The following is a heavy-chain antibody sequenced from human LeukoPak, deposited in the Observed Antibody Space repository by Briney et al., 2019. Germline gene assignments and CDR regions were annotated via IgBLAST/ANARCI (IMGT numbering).Heavy chain of an antibody. CDR2: INPSGGST. Sequence: ASVKVSCKASGYTFTCYYMHWVRQAPGQGLEWMGIINPSGGSTSYAQKFQGRVIMTRDMSTSTVYMELSSLRSEDTAVYYCARKEGRGYDSSGYYYVWGQGTLVTVSS. CDR1: GYTFTCYY. V-gene: IGHV1-46*01. CDR3: ARKEGRGYDSSGYYYV. J-gene: IGHJ4*02. D-gene: IGHD3-22*01.